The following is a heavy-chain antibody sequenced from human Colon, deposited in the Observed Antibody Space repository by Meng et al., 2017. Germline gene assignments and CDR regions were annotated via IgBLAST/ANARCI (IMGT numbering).Heavy chain of an antibody. V-gene: IGHV1-18*04. J-gene: IGHJ3*02. CDR1: GYTFTAYW. Sequence: ASVKVSCKPSGYTFTAYWLHWVRQAPGQGLEWMGWVSAYSGDTNYEQKLQGRVTMTTDKSTSSAYMELRRLRSDDTAVYYCARDDAYSSSSFAFDIWGQGTMVTVSS. CDR2: VSAYSGDT. CDR3: ARDDAYSSSSFAFDI. D-gene: IGHD6-13*01.